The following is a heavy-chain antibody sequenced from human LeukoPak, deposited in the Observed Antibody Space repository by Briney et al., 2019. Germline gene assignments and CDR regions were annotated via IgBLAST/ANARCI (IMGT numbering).Heavy chain of an antibody. CDR3: ARVGGGYYYGMDV. D-gene: IGHD3-16*01. CDR1: GGSISSGGYS. Sequence: PSQTLSLTCAIPGGSISSGGYSRSWIRQPPGKGLEWIGYIYHSGSTYYNPSLKSRVTISVDRSKNQFSLKLSSVTAADTAVYYCARVGGGYYYGMDVWGQGTTVTVSS. CDR2: IYHSGST. J-gene: IGHJ6*02. V-gene: IGHV4-30-2*01.